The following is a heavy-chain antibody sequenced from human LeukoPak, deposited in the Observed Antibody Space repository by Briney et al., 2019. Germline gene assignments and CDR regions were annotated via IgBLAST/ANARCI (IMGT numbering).Heavy chain of an antibody. CDR2: IYPGDSDT. J-gene: IGHJ4*02. D-gene: IGHD3-22*01. Sequence: GESLKISCKGSGYRFTSYWIGWVRQMPGKGLEWMGIIYPGDSDTRYSPSFQGQVTTSADKSISTAYLQWSSLKASDTAMYYCARAGFYYDSSGPKVFDYWGQGTLVTVSS. CDR1: GYRFTSYW. CDR3: ARAGFYYDSSGPKVFDY. V-gene: IGHV5-51*01.